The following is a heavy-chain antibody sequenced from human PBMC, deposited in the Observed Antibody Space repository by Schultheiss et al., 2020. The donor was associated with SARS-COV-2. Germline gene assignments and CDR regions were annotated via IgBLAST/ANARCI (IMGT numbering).Heavy chain of an antibody. Sequence: SETLSLTCTVSGGSISSSSYYWGWIRQPPGKGLEWIGSIYYSGSTYYNPSLKSRVTISVDTSKNQFSLKLSSVTAADTAVYYCAKQPYDILTGYGLGYFDYWGQGTLVTVSS. CDR3: AKQPYDILTGYGLGYFDY. V-gene: IGHV4-39*01. J-gene: IGHJ4*02. CDR2: IYYSGST. D-gene: IGHD3-9*01. CDR1: GGSISSSSYY.